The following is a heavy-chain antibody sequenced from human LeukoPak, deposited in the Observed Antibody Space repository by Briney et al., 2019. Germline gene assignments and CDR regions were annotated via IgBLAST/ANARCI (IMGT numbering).Heavy chain of an antibody. CDR2: IWYDGSNK. J-gene: IGHJ4*02. D-gene: IGHD2-21*02. CDR1: GFTFSSYG. Sequence: GGSLRLSCAASGFTFSSYGMHWVCQAPGKGLEWVAVIWYDGSNKYYADSVKGRFTISGDNSKNTLYLQMNSLRAEDTAVYYCARDEAYCGGDCYPLYWGQGTLVTVSS. V-gene: IGHV3-33*01. CDR3: ARDEAYCGGDCYPLY.